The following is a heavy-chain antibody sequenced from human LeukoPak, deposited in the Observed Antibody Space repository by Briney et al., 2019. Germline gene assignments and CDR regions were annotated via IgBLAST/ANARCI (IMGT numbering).Heavy chain of an antibody. CDR1: GGSISSYY. CDR2: IYYSGST. D-gene: IGHD6-13*01. Sequence: SETLSLTCSVSGGSISSYYWSWIRQPPGKGLEWIGSIYYSGSTYYNPSLRTRVTISVDTSKNQFSLKLSSVTAADTAVYYCARHTGYSSSWFYYWGQGTLVTVSS. V-gene: IGHV4-59*05. CDR3: ARHTGYSSSWFYY. J-gene: IGHJ4*02.